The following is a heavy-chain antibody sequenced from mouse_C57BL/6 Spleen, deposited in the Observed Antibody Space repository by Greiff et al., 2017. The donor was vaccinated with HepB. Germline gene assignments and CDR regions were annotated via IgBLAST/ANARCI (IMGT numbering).Heavy chain of an antibody. Sequence: QVQLQQPGTELVKPGASVKLSCKASGYTFTSYWMHWVKQRPGQGLEWIGNINPSNGGTNYNEKFKSKATLTVDKSSSTAYMQLSSLTSEDSAVYYCARNRITTLYYYAMDYWGQGTSVTVSS. V-gene: IGHV1-53*01. CDR1: GYTFTSYW. D-gene: IGHD1-1*01. J-gene: IGHJ4*01. CDR3: ARNRITTLYYYAMDY. CDR2: INPSNGGT.